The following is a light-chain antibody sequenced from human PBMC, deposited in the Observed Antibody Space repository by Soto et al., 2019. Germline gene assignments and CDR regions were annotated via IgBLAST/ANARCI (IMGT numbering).Light chain of an antibody. J-gene: IGKJ2*03. CDR3: QQYGSSPLYS. CDR2: GAS. V-gene: IGKV3-20*01. Sequence: EIVLTQSPGTLSLSPGERATRSCRASQSVSSSYLAWYQQKPGQAPRLLIYGASSRATGISDRFSGSGSGTDFTLTISRLEPEDFAVYYCQQYGSSPLYSFGQGTKLEIK. CDR1: QSVSSSY.